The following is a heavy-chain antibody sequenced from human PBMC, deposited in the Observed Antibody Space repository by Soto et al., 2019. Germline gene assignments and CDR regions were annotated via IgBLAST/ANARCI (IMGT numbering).Heavy chain of an antibody. J-gene: IGHJ4*02. CDR2: INHSGST. V-gene: IGHV4-34*01. D-gene: IGHD3-10*01. CDR1: GGSFSGYY. Sequence: SETLSLTCAVYGGSFSGYYWSWIRQPPGKGLEWIGEINHSGSTNYNPSLKSRVTISVDTSKNQFSLKLSSVTAADTAVYYCARNRIRVWFGELSYFDYWGQGALVTVSS. CDR3: ARNRIRVWFGELSYFDY.